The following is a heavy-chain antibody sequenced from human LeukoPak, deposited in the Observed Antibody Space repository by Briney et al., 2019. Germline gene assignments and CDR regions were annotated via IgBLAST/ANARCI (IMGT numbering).Heavy chain of an antibody. CDR1: GFTFRSYW. CDR3: ARVGYSGWNLEY. V-gene: IGHV3-7*01. J-gene: IGHJ4*02. CDR2: INQGGSVK. D-gene: IGHD5-12*01. Sequence: GGSLRLSCAASGFTFRSYWMSWVRQAPGKGLEWVANINQGGSVKYYVDSVKGRFTISRDDAKNSLYVRMNSLRDEDTAVYYCARVGYSGWNLEYWGQGTLVTVSS.